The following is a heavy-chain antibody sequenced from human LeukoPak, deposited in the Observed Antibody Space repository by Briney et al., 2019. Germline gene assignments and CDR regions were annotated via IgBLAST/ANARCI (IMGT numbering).Heavy chain of an antibody. CDR2: INPGSGTI. V-gene: IGHV3-48*01. CDR3: ARDETYDYESNGYLDF. J-gene: IGHJ4*02. D-gene: IGHD3-22*01. CDR1: GFPLSDAW. Sequence: GGSLRLSCAVSGFPLSDAWMNWVRQAPGKGLEWISYINPGSGTINYAKPVKGRFTVSRDNAKNLVYLQMSSLRAEDTAIYYCARDETYDYESNGYLDFWGQGTVVTVSS.